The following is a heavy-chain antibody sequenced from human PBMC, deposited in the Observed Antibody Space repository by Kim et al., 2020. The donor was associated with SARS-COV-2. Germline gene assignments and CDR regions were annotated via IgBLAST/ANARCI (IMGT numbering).Heavy chain of an antibody. V-gene: IGHV1-18*01. J-gene: IGHJ4*02. Sequence: ASVKVSCKASGYTFTSYGISWVRQAPGQGLEWMGWISAYNGNTNYAQKLQGRVTMTTDTSTSTAYMELRSLRSDDTAVYYCARELPYYYDSSGESFDYWGQGTLVTVSS. CDR1: GYTFTSYG. D-gene: IGHD3-22*01. CDR3: ARELPYYYDSSGESFDY. CDR2: ISAYNGNT.